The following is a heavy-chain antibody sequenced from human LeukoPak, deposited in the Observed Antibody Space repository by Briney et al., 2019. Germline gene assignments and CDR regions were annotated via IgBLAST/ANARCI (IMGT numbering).Heavy chain of an antibody. CDR1: GFTFSTYC. Sequence: GGSLRLSCAASGFTFSTYCMSWVRQAPGKGLEWVANIRQDGSEISYVDSVKGRFTISRDNAKKTLYLQMNSLRAEDTAVYYCARSIGLTGGGVDVWGQGTTVTVSS. V-gene: IGHV3-7*03. CDR3: ARSIGLTGGGVDV. D-gene: IGHD3-9*01. CDR2: IRQDGSEI. J-gene: IGHJ6*02.